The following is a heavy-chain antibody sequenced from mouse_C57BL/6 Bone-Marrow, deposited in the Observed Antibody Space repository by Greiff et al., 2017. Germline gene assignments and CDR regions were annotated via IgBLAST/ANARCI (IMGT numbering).Heavy chain of an antibody. V-gene: IGHV1-5*01. Sequence: EVQLQQSGTVLARPGASVKMSCKTSGYTFTSYWMHWVKQRPGQGLEWIGAIYPGNSDTSYNQKLKGKAKLTAVTSASTAYMELSSLTNEDSAVYYCTKLDSSGSLYAMDYWGQGTSVTVSS. J-gene: IGHJ4*01. CDR3: TKLDSSGSLYAMDY. CDR2: IYPGNSDT. D-gene: IGHD3-2*02. CDR1: GYTFTSYW.